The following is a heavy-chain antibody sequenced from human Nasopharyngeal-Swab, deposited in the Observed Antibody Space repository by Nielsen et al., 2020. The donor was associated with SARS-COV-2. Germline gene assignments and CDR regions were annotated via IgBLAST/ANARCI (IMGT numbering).Heavy chain of an antibody. D-gene: IGHD5-24*01. CDR2: MNPRSGNT. V-gene: IGHV1-8*01. CDR3: ARGRNGYNYVNDY. Sequence: SVKVSCKATGYTFTSYDFNWVRHATGQGLEWMGWMNPRSGNTGYAQKFQGRVTMTRNTSISTVYMELSSLRSEDTAVYYCARGRNGYNYVNDYWGQGTLVTVSS. J-gene: IGHJ4*02. CDR1: GYTFTSYD.